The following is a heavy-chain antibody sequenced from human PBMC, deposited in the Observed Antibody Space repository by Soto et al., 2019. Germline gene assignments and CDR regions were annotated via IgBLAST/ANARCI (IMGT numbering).Heavy chain of an antibody. D-gene: IGHD3-3*01. CDR2: INGGNGNT. V-gene: IGHV1-3*01. CDR3: ARGGENNFWSGSPDY. J-gene: IGHJ4*02. CDR1: GNTVPNCA. Sequence: ASVKVSWEASGNTVPNCAIHWARQSHGQRLEWMGWINGGNGNTYYSEHFQGRVTFTRDTSAGTVYMQLSSLTSEDTAVYYCARGGENNFWSGSPDYWGQGTLVTVSS.